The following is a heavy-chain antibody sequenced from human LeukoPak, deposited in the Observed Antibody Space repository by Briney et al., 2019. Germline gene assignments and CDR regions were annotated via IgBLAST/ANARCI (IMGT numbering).Heavy chain of an antibody. CDR1: GFTFSRHG. J-gene: IGHJ5*02. Sequence: PGRSLRLSCAASGFTFSRHGMHWVRQAPGKGLEWVAVIWYDGSYEYYADSVKGRFTISRDNSKNTLFLQMDGLRADDTAVYYCATATEGGSSSPPETWGQGTPVTVSS. D-gene: IGHD6-13*01. V-gene: IGHV3-33*03. CDR2: IWYDGSYE. CDR3: ATATEGGSSSPPET.